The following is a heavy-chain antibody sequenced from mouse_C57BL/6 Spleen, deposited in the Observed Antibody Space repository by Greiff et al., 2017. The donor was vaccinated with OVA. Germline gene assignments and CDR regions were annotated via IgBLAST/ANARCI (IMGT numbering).Heavy chain of an antibody. J-gene: IGHJ4*01. D-gene: IGHD2-1*01. CDR2: IDPFDSET. CDR3: ARESPYGNYVGNAMDD. CDR1: GYTFTSYW. V-gene: IGHV1-52*01. Sequence: QVQLQQPGAELVRPGSSVKLSCKASGYTFTSYWMHWVKQRPIQGLEWIGNIDPFDSETHYHQKFKDKATLTLDKSSSTAYMQLSSQTSEDSAVYYCARESPYGNYVGNAMDDWGQGTSVTVSS.